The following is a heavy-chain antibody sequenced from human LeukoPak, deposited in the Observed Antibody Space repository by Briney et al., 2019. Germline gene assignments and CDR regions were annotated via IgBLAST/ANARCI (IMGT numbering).Heavy chain of an antibody. Sequence: GGSLRLSCAASRFTFSSYAMSWVRQAPGKGLEWVSVIYSGGSTYYADSVKGRFTISRDNSKNTLYLQMNSLRAEDTAVYYCASHSSSWYGFDYWGQGTLVTVSS. CDR3: ASHSSSWYGFDY. J-gene: IGHJ4*02. CDR1: RFTFSSYA. V-gene: IGHV3-53*01. CDR2: IYSGGST. D-gene: IGHD6-13*01.